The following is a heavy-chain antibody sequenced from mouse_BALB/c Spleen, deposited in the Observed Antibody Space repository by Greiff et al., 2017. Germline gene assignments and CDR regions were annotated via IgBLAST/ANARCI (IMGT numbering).Heavy chain of an antibody. CDR2: ISSGGSYT. J-gene: IGHJ2*01. D-gene: IGHD6-2*01. CDR1: GFTFSSYA. V-gene: IGHV5-9-3*01. CDR3: ERHGDYYCDY. Sequence: DVMLVESGGGLVKPGGSLKLSCAASGFTFSSYAMSWVRQTPEKRLEWVATISSGGSYTYYPDSVKGRFTISRDNAKNTLYLQMSSLRSEDTAMYYCERHGDYYCDYGGQGTTLTVSS.